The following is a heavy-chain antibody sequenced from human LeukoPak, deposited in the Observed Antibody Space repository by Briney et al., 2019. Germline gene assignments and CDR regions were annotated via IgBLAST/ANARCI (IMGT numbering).Heavy chain of an antibody. Sequence: PSETLSLTCAVYGGSFSGYYWSWIRQPPGKGLEWIGEINHSGSTNYNPSLKSRVTISVDTSKNQFSQKLSSVTAADTAVYYCARREAYYDFWSGSRGYWFDPWGQGTLVTVSS. D-gene: IGHD3-3*01. V-gene: IGHV4-34*01. CDR1: GGSFSGYY. J-gene: IGHJ5*02. CDR3: ARREAYYDFWSGSRGYWFDP. CDR2: INHSGST.